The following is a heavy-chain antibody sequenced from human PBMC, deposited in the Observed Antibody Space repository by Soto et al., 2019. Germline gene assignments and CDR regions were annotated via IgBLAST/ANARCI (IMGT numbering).Heavy chain of an antibody. V-gene: IGHV1-69*13. Sequence: ASVKVSCKASGGTFSSYAISWVRHAPGQGLEWMGGIIPIFGTANYAQKFQGRVTITADESTSTAYMELSSLRSEDTAVYYCARVDTAMVFYGMDVWGQGTTVTVSS. CDR3: ARVDTAMVFYGMDV. J-gene: IGHJ6*02. CDR2: IIPIFGTA. D-gene: IGHD5-18*01. CDR1: GGTFSSYA.